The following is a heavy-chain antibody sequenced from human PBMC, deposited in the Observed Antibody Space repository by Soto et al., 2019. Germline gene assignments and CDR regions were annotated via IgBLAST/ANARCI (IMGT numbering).Heavy chain of an antibody. CDR2: IYFSGST. V-gene: IGHV4-31*03. CDR3: ASGNAWEALLAY. CDR1: GASINSGGYY. Sequence: QVQLQESGPGLVKPSQTLSLTCTVSGASINSGGYYWSWIRHLPGKGLEGIGYIYFSGSTYYNPSLESRVTISLDTSQNQFSLKLNSVTAADTAVYYCASGNAWEALLAYWGQGTLVTVSS. D-gene: IGHD1-26*01. J-gene: IGHJ4*02.